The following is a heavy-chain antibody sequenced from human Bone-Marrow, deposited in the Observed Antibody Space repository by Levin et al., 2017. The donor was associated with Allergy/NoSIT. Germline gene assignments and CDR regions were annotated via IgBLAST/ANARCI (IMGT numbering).Heavy chain of an antibody. Sequence: AGGSLRLSCAASGFTFSSYAMSWVRQAPGKGLEWVSSISGSGDSTYYADSVKGRFTISRDNSKNTLYLQMNSLRADDTAVYFCAKGGGHYGSGSYYIADYWGQGTLVSVSS. CDR1: GFTFSSYA. V-gene: IGHV3-23*01. D-gene: IGHD3-10*01. CDR2: ISGSGDST. J-gene: IGHJ4*02. CDR3: AKGGGHYGSGSYYIADY.